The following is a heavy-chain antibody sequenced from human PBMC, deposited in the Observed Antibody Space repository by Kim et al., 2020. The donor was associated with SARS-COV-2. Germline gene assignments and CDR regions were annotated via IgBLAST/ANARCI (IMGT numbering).Heavy chain of an antibody. CDR2: IKQDGSEK. D-gene: IGHD5-12*01. V-gene: IGHV3-7*03. J-gene: IGHJ4*02. Sequence: GGSLRLSCAASGITFSRYWMSWVRQAPGKGLEWVANIKQDGSEKYYVDSVKGRFTISRDNAKNSLYLQMNSLRAEDTAVYYCASTWWLRRYFDYWGQGTLVTVSS. CDR1: GITFSRYW. CDR3: ASTWWLRRYFDY.